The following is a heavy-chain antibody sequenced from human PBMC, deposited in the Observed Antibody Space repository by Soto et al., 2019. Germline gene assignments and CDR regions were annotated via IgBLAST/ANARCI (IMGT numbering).Heavy chain of an antibody. CDR1: GGSISSYY. V-gene: IGHV4-59*01. J-gene: IGHJ5*02. Sequence: SETLSLTCTVAGGSISSYYWSWIRQPPGKGLEWIGYIYYSGSTNYNPSLKSRVTISVDTSKNQFSLRLSSVTAADTAVYYCARGGCTNGVCYLVNWFDPWGHGTLVTVSS. CDR3: ARGGCTNGVCYLVNWFDP. CDR2: IYYSGST. D-gene: IGHD2-8*01.